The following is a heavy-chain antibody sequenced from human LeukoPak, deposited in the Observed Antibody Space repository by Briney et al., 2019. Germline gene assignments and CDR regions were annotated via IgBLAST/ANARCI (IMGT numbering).Heavy chain of an antibody. D-gene: IGHD2-21*02. J-gene: IGHJ4*02. CDR1: GGSISSSSYY. V-gene: IGHV4-39*07. CDR3: ARGLAGGDGPGCDY. Sequence: SETLSLTCTVSGGSISSSSYYWGWIRQPPGKGLEWIGSIYYSGSTYYNPSLKSRVTISVDTSKNQFSLKLSSVTAAATAVYYCARGLAGGDGPGCDYWGQGTLVTVSS. CDR2: IYYSGST.